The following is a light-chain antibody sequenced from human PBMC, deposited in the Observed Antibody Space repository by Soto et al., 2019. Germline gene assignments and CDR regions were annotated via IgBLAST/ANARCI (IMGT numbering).Light chain of an antibody. CDR3: QQYNIYPLT. V-gene: IGKV1D-16*01. J-gene: IGKJ4*01. CDR1: QEITTW. Sequence: DVKITQSHSYLPEPVGAKVTIPVPPSQEITTWLAWYQQEAEKAPKSLIYAASSLQTGVPSRFSGSQSGTDFTLTISSLQPEDSATYYCQQYNIYPLTFGGGTKVEIK. CDR2: AAS.